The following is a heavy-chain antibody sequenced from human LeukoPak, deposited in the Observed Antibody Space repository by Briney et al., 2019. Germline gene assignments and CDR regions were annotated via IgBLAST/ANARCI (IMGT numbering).Heavy chain of an antibody. CDR1: GGSFSGYY. Sequence: SETLSLTCAVYGGSFSGYYWSWIRQPPGKGLEWIGEINHSGSTNYNPSLKSRVTISVDTSKNQFSLKLSSVTAADTAAYYCARTPGYRSSWSIYWYFDLWGRGTLVTVSS. D-gene: IGHD6-13*01. CDR3: ARTPGYRSSWSIYWYFDL. CDR2: INHSGST. J-gene: IGHJ2*01. V-gene: IGHV4-34*01.